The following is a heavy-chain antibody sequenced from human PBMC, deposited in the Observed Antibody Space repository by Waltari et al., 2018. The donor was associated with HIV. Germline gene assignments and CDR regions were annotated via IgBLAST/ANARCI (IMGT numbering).Heavy chain of an antibody. CDR1: GFTFSNYL. CDR2: IYYDGNNK. CDR3: ARGGLAISPAGTRLYTGMDV. D-gene: IGHD6-13*01. Sequence: QVHLVESGGGVVQPGGSLKLSCAASGFTFSNYLMHRVRQAPGKGLEWVTFIYYDGNNKNYADSVKGRFTISRDNSKKTLYLQMNSLRHEDTAVYYCARGGLAISPAGTRLYTGMDVWGQGTTVTVSS. V-gene: IGHV3-30*02. J-gene: IGHJ6*02.